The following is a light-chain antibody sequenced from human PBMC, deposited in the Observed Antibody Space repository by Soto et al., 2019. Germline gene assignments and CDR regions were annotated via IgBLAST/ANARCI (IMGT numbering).Light chain of an antibody. Sequence: DIQMIESPSSLSASVGDRVTITCRLRQNIISYLKLYQQKPGTTPKLLIYAASSLQSGVPSRFSGSGSGTDFTLTISSLQPEDFPTYYCQQSYSTPPTFGQGTKVDVK. CDR1: QNIISY. V-gene: IGKV1-39*01. J-gene: IGKJ1*01. CDR2: AAS. CDR3: QQSYSTPPT.